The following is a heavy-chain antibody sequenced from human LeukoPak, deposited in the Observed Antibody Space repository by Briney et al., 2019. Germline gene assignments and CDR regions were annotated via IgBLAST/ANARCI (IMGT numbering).Heavy chain of an antibody. CDR1: GGSISSYY. D-gene: IGHD4-17*01. J-gene: IGHJ4*02. CDR3: ARLKATVSIHAYFDS. CDR2: IYTSGST. V-gene: IGHV4-4*07. Sequence: SETLSLTCTVSGGSISSYYWSWIRQPAGKGLEWIGRIYTSGSTNYNPSLKSRVTMSVDTSKNQFSLELSSVTAADTAVYYCARLKATVSIHAYFDSWGQGTLVTVSS.